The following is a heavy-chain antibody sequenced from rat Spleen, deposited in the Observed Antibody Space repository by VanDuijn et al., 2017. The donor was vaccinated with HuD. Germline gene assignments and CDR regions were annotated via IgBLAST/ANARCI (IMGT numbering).Heavy chain of an antibody. CDR1: GFSLTSNG. D-gene: IGHD4-3*01. CDR2: IWAGGST. Sequence: QVQLKESGPGLMQPSETLSLTCTVSGFSLTSNGVGWVRQPLGKGLVWMGTIWAGGSTNYNSAVQSRLSISRDTSKSQVFLKMNSLQPEDTGTYYCARHRAYNSGYYFDYWGQGVMVTVSS. CDR3: ARHRAYNSGYYFDY. J-gene: IGHJ2*01. V-gene: IGHV2-72*01.